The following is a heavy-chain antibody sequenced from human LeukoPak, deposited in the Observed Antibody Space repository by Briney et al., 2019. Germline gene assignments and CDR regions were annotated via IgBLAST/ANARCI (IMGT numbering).Heavy chain of an antibody. V-gene: IGHV1-18*01. CDR2: ISGHSGNT. Sequence: ASVKVSCKASAYSFMNYGITWVRQAPGQGLEWMGWISGHSGNTNYAQKLQGRVTMTTDTSTTTAYMELRSLRSDDTAVYYCARHCSTSTCYVPLDIWGQGTEVTVSS. CDR3: ARHCSTSTCYVPLDI. D-gene: IGHD2-2*01. CDR1: AYSFMNYG. J-gene: IGHJ3*02.